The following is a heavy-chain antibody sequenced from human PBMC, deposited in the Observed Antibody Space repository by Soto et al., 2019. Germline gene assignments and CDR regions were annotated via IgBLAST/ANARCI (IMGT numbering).Heavy chain of an antibody. V-gene: IGHV4-59*01. J-gene: IGHJ4*02. Sequence: AETLSLTCTVSSGSIVSYFWIFIRQAPGKGLEWIAFKYDTGSTNYNPSLKGRVSISVDASKNQISLTVNSVTAADTAVYYCARGWSSSWPYWGQGILVTVSS. CDR3: ARGWSSSWPY. CDR1: SGSIVSYF. CDR2: KYDTGST. D-gene: IGHD6-13*01.